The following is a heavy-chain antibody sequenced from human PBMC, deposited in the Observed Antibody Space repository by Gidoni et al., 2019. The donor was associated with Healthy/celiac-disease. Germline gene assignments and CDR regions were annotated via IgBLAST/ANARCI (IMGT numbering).Heavy chain of an antibody. V-gene: IGHV4-30-4*01. CDR2: IYYSGST. D-gene: IGHD5-18*01. CDR3: ARGAAYSYGSSAFDI. CDR1: GGSISRGDYY. Sequence: QVQLQESGPGLLTPSQTLSLTCTVSGGSISRGDYYWCWIRQPPGKGLEWIGYIYYSGSTYYSPSLKSRVTISVDTSKNQFSLTLSSVTAADTAVYYCARGAAYSYGSSAFDIWGQGTMVTVSS. J-gene: IGHJ3*02.